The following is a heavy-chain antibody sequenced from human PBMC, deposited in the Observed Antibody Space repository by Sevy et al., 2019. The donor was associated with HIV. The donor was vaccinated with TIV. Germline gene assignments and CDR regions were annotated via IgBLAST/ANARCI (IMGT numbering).Heavy chain of an antibody. V-gene: IGHV1-2*02. CDR2: INPNSGGT. CDR1: GYTFTGYY. CDR3: ARAGTYYYDSSGYYWDY. J-gene: IGHJ4*02. D-gene: IGHD3-22*01. Sequence: ASVKVSCKASGYTFTGYYMHWVRQAPGQGLEWMGWINPNSGGTNYEQKFQGRVTMTRETSISTAYMELSRLRSDDTAVYYCARAGTYYYDSSGYYWDYWGQGTLVTVSS.